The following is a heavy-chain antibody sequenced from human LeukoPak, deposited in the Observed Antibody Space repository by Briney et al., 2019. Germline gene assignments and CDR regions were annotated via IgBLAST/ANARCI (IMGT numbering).Heavy chain of an antibody. D-gene: IGHD2-2*02. CDR2: IYHSGST. V-gene: IGHV4-4*02. CDR1: GDSISSSNW. Sequence: SETLSLTCSVSGDSISSSNWWSWVRQPPGKGLQWIGEIYHSGSTNYNPSLKSRVSISVDKSKNQFSLELSSVTAADTAVYYCANYCSSSSCHTRRAFDIWGQGTKVTVSS. CDR3: ANYCSSSSCHTRRAFDI. J-gene: IGHJ3*02.